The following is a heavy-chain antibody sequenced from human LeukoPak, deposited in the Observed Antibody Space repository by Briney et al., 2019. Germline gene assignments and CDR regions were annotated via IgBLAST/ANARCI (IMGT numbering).Heavy chain of an antibody. Sequence: LRLSCAASGFTFSSYSMNWVRQPPGKGLEWIGSIYDSGSTYYNPSLKSRVTISVDTSKNQFSLKLSSVTAADTAVYYCARPVYGSGSYRGSYYFDYWGQGTLVTVSS. V-gene: IGHV4-39*01. CDR3: ARPVYGSGSYRGSYYFDY. CDR1: GFTFSSYSMN. J-gene: IGHJ4*02. D-gene: IGHD3-10*01. CDR2: IYDSGST.